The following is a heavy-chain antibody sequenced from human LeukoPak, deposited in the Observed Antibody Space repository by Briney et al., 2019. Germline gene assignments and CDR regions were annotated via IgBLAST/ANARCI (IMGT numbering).Heavy chain of an antibody. V-gene: IGHV4-38-2*02. CDR3: AREGYDILTGYYP. CDR1: GYSISSGYY. CDR2: IYYSGST. D-gene: IGHD3-9*01. Sequence: PSETLSLTCTVSGYSISSGYYWGWIRQPPGKGLEWIGSIYYSGSTYYNPSLKSRVTISVDTSKNQFSLKLSSVTAADTAVYYCAREGYDILTGYYPWGQGTLVTVSS. J-gene: IGHJ5*02.